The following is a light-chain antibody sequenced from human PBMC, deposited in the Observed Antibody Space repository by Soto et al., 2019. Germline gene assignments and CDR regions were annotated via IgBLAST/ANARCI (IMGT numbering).Light chain of an antibody. CDR3: QQRSNWPPYT. J-gene: IGKJ2*01. Sequence: EIVLTQSPATLSLSPAERATLSCRASQGVSSYLAWYQQKPGQAPRLRIYDSSNRATGIPARFSGSGSGTDFNLTISSLEPEDFAVYYCQQRSNWPPYTFGQGTKLEIK. CDR1: QGVSSY. V-gene: IGKV3-11*01. CDR2: DSS.